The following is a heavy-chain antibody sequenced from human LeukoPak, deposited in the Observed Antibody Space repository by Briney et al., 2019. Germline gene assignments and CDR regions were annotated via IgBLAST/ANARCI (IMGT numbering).Heavy chain of an antibody. J-gene: IGHJ4*02. Sequence: SETLSLTCTVSGDSISGYFWSWIRQPPGKGLEWIGYIHYSGSTNYNPSLKSRVTISIDTSKNQFSLKLNSVTAADTAVYYCARYYCTNNSCLHFDFWGQGALVTVSS. CDR3: ARYYCTNNSCLHFDF. CDR2: IHYSGST. D-gene: IGHD2-8*01. CDR1: GDSISGYF. V-gene: IGHV4-59*01.